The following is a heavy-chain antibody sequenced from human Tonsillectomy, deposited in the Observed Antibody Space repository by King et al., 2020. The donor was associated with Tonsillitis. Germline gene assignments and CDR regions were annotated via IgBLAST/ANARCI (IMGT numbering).Heavy chain of an antibody. CDR3: LRESLGGYFDY. V-gene: IGHV1-46*02. J-gene: IGHJ4*02. CDR2: VDPNSGGI. Sequence: QLVQSGAEAKEPGASLTLSCEASGYTFNNYFLHWMRQAPGQGLEWLGMVDPNSGGINYAPDFQDRVAMTRDTSTTTVYMVLTSLTYKDTAIYYCLRESLGGYFDYWGQGTLVTVSS. D-gene: IGHD3-16*01. CDR1: GYTFNNYF.